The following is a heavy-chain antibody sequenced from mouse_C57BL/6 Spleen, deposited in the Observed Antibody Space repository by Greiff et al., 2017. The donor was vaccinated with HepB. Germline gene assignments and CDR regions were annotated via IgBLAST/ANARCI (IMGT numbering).Heavy chain of an antibody. V-gene: IGHV5-17*01. D-gene: IGHD2-3*01. CDR1: GFTFSDYG. CDR3: SWPSYDDITWFAY. Sequence: VQLVESGGGLVKPGGSLKLSCAASGFTFSDYGMHWVRQAPEKGLEWVAYISSGSSTIYYADTVKGRFTISRDNAKNTLFLQMTSLRSEDTAMYYCSWPSYDDITWFAYWGQGTLVTVSA. J-gene: IGHJ3*01. CDR2: ISSGSSTI.